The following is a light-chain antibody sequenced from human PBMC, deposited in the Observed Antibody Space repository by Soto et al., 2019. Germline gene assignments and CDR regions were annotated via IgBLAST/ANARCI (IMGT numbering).Light chain of an antibody. V-gene: IGLV2-14*01. Sequence: QSVLTQPASVSGSPGQSITISCTGTSSDVGGYNYVSWYQQHPGKAPKLMIYDVSNRPSGVSNRFSGSKSGNTASLTISGXXXXXXXXYYXSSYTSSSTLVVFGXXT. CDR2: DVS. CDR3: SSYTSSSTLVV. J-gene: IGLJ2*01. CDR1: SSDVGGYNY.